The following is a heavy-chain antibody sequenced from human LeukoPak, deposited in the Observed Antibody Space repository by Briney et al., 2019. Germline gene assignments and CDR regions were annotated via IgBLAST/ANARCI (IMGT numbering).Heavy chain of an antibody. Sequence: GGSLRLSCAASGFVFSNHWMTWVRQAPGRGLEWVASINDGGSGNYYVDSVKGRFTSSRDNAQKSLYLEMHSLRAGDTAVYFLGRAVTSTEGYWGQGALVTVSS. D-gene: IGHD4-17*01. CDR2: INDGGSGN. CDR1: GFVFSNHW. CDR3: GRAVTSTEGY. V-gene: IGHV3-7*03. J-gene: IGHJ4*02.